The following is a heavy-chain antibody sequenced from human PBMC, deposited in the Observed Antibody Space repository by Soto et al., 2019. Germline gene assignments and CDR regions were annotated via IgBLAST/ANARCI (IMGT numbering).Heavy chain of an antibody. CDR2: ISYDGSNK. Sequence: GGSLRLSCAASGFTFRSYAMHWVRQAPGKGLEWVAVISYDGSNKYYADSVKGRFTISRNNSKNTLYLQMNSLKTEDTAVYYCARDRYSSGYIDYWGLGTLVTVSS. J-gene: IGHJ4*02. CDR3: ARDRYSSGYIDY. D-gene: IGHD3-22*01. V-gene: IGHV3-30-3*01. CDR1: GFTFRSYA.